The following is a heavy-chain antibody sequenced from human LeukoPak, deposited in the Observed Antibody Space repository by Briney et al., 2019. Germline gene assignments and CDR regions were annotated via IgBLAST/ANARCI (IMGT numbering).Heavy chain of an antibody. CDR3: ARSPVGVRKKHDL. Sequence: ASVKVSCKASGYTFTCYNIHWVRQPPGQGLEWMGWMNPTSGHTGYVQKFQGRITMTRDTSVSTAYMELNSLTSEDTAVYYCARSPVGVRKKHDLWGQGTLVIVSS. CDR1: GYTFTCYN. J-gene: IGHJ5*02. D-gene: IGHD3-10*01. V-gene: IGHV1-8*01. CDR2: MNPTSGHT.